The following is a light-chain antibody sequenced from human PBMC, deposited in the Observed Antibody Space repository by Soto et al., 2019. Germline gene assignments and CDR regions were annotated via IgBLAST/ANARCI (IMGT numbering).Light chain of an antibody. CDR3: QQHGSSPLT. CDR2: GAS. Sequence: EILRTQSTDTLSVSPGERATLSCSAIQSVSSSYLAWYQQKPGQAPRLLIYGASSRAAGIPDRFSGSGSGTDFTLTISRLEPEDFAVYYCQQHGSSPLTFCGGTKADVK. J-gene: IGKJ4*01. V-gene: IGKV3-20*01. CDR1: QSVSSSY.